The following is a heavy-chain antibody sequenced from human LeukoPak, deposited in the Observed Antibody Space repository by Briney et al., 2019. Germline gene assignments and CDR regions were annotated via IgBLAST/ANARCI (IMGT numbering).Heavy chain of an antibody. V-gene: IGHV4-4*09. CDR1: GGSINNYW. Sequence: SETLSLTCSVSGGSINNYWWSWIRQPPGKGLEWIGYIYRGETTNYNPSLKSRVTISVDTSKNQFSLKLSSVTAADTAVYYCATGTSLPPPAFDIWGQGTMVTVSS. D-gene: IGHD1-14*01. J-gene: IGHJ3*02. CDR2: IYRGETT. CDR3: ATGTSLPPPAFDI.